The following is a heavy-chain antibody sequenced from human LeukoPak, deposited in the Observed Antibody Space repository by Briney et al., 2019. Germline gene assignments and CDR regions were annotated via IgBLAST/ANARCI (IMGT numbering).Heavy chain of an antibody. CDR2: ISGSGGST. Sequence: GSLRLSCAASGFTFSSYAMSWVRQAPGKGLEWVSAISGSGGSTYYADSVKGRFTISRDNSKNTLYLQMNSLKTEDTAMYYCVAESSRYSSDWHVFFGYWGQGSLVTVSS. J-gene: IGHJ1*01. CDR1: GFTFSSYA. D-gene: IGHD6-19*01. V-gene: IGHV3-23*01. CDR3: VAESSRYSSDWHVFFGY.